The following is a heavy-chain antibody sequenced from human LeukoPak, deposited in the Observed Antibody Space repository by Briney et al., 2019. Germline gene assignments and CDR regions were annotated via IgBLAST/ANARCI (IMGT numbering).Heavy chain of an antibody. J-gene: IGHJ4*02. D-gene: IGHD3-3*01. Sequence: GKSLRLSSAASGFTFSSHAMHWVRQAPGKGLEWVAIMSNDGSKKFYADSLKGRFTISRDNSKNTLYLQMNSLRSEDTAVYFCARDGSVLRFLEWLFFLDYWGQGTLVTVSS. CDR3: ARDGSVLRFLEWLFFLDY. CDR1: GFTFSSHA. CDR2: MSNDGSKK. V-gene: IGHV3-30*01.